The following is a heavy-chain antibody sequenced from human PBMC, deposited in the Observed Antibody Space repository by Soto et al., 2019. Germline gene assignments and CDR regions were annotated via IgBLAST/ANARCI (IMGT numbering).Heavy chain of an antibody. Sequence: QVQLQESGPGLVKPAQTLSLTCTVSGGSISSGGYYWSWIRQHPGKGLELIGYIYYSGSTYYNPSLKSRVTLSVDTSKTQFPRQLSSVTAAGTAVYYCARVVNYYYDSSGYYIRRWFAPWGQGTLVTVSS. CDR1: GGSISSGGYY. J-gene: IGHJ5*02. CDR2: IYYSGST. D-gene: IGHD3-22*01. CDR3: ARVVNYYYDSSGYYIRRWFAP. V-gene: IGHV4-31*03.